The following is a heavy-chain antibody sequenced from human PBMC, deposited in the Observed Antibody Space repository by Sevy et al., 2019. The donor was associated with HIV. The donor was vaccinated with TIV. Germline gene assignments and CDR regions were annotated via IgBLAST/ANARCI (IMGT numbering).Heavy chain of an antibody. CDR3: AGGDTTMITDLDY. J-gene: IGHJ4*02. CDR1: GLTLTTTG. V-gene: IGHV3-23*01. Sequence: GESLKISCAASGLTLTTTGMSWVRQAPGKGLEWVAGVTSDGTTYYADSVRDRFTVSRDNSKNTLYLQLNSLRADDTALFYCAGGDTTMITDLDYWGQGTLVTVSS. D-gene: IGHD3-16*01. CDR2: VTSDGTT.